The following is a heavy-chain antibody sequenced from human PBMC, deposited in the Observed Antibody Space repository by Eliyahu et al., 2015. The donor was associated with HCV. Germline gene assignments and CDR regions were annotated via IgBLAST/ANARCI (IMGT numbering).Heavy chain of an antibody. V-gene: IGHV4-59*02. D-gene: IGHD6-19*01. Sequence: QVQLQESGPGLVKPSETLSLTCTVPGGXVXSYYWXWXRQPPGKGLXWIXYIHYTGSTNYNPSXKXRVTISVDTSKNQFSLKLTSVTAADTAVYYCASGGGGIAVAGTGGWFDPWGQGTLVTVSS. CDR3: ASGGGGIAVAGTGGWFDP. J-gene: IGHJ5*02. CDR1: GGXVXSYY. CDR2: IHYTGST.